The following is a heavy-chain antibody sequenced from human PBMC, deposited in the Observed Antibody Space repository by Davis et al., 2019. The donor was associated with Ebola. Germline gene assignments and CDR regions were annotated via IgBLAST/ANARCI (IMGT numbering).Heavy chain of an antibody. CDR2: ISAYNGNT. D-gene: IGHD5-18*01. CDR1: GYTFTSYG. CDR3: ARRVGVSMDTRHDY. V-gene: IGHV1-18*04. Sequence: ASVKVSCKASGYTFTSYGISWVRQAPGQGLEWMGWISAYNGNTNYAQKLQGRVTMTRNTSISTAYMELSSLRSEDTAVYYCARRVGVSMDTRHDYWGQGTLVTVSA. J-gene: IGHJ4*02.